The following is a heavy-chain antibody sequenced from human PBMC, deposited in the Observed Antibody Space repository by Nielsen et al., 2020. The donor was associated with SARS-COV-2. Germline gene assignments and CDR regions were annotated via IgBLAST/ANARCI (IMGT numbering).Heavy chain of an antibody. Sequence: GSLRLSCAASGFTFSSYGMHWVRQAPGKGLEWVAVISYDGSNKYYADSVKGRFTISRDNSKNTLYLQMNSLRAEDTAVYYCAKDSQYYDFWSGYFSGGAHPNYYYYYMDVWGKGTTVTVSS. CDR2: ISYDGSNK. CDR3: AKDSQYYDFWSGYFSGGAHPNYYYYYMDV. D-gene: IGHD3-3*01. V-gene: IGHV3-30*18. J-gene: IGHJ6*03. CDR1: GFTFSSYG.